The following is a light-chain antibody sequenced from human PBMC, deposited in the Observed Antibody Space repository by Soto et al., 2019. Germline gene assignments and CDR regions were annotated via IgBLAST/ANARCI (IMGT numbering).Light chain of an antibody. CDR3: QQSYSTPG. V-gene: IGKV1-39*01. CDR1: QSISSY. Sequence: DIQMTQSPSSLSASVGGGVTITCRASQSISSYLNWYQQKPGKAPKLLIYAASSLQSGVPSRFSGSGSGTDFTLTISSLQPEDFATYYCQQSYSTPGFGPGTKVDIK. J-gene: IGKJ3*01. CDR2: AAS.